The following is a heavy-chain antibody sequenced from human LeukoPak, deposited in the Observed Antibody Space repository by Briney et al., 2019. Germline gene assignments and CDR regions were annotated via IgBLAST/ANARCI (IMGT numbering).Heavy chain of an antibody. CDR3: ARDVVGATTWFDP. Sequence: PGGSLRLSCAASGFTFSSYSMNWVRQAPGKGLEWVSSISSSSSYIYYADSVKGRFTISRDNAKNSLHLQMNSLRAEDTAVYYCARDVVGATTWFDPWGQGTLVTVSS. CDR1: GFTFSSYS. V-gene: IGHV3-21*01. J-gene: IGHJ5*02. CDR2: ISSSSSYI. D-gene: IGHD1-26*01.